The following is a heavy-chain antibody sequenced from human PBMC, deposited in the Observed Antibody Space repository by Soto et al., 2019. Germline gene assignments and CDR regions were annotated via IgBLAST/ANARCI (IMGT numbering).Heavy chain of an antibody. CDR1: GYTFSSYY. Sequence: QVQLVQSGAEVKKPGASVKVSCKASGYTFSSYYMHWVRQAPGHGLEWMGIINPSADTTTYPQNFQGRVTMTRDTSTSTVYLELSSLRSEDTAVYYCARGDGYFGSGSTSYFDNWGQGTLVTVSS. D-gene: IGHD3-10*01. CDR3: ARGDGYFGSGSTSYFDN. CDR2: INPSADTT. V-gene: IGHV1-46*01. J-gene: IGHJ4*02.